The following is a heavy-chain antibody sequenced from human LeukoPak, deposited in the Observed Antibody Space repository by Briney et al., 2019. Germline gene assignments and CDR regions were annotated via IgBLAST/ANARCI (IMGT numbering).Heavy chain of an antibody. D-gene: IGHD2-2*01. CDR3: AGGPIGFCSSSTCRFANW. J-gene: IGHJ5*01. V-gene: IGHV4-59*08. CDR2: IYLSGRI. Sequence: SETVSPICTVSGGSISSYYWTWIRQPPGKGLEWIAYIYLSGRINYKPSLKSRVTMSVDTSKNEFSLKLTSVTAADTAVYYCAGGPIGFCSSSTCRFANW. CDR1: GGSISSYY.